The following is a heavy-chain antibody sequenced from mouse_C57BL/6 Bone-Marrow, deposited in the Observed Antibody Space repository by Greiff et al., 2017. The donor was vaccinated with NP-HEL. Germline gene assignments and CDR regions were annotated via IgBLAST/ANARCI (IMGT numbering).Heavy chain of an antibody. Sequence: EVQLQQSGPALVKPGASVKISCKASGYSFTGYYMNWVKQSPEKSLEWIGEINPSTGGTTYNQKFKAKATLTVDKSSSTAYMQLKSLTSEDSAVYYCARIGTYDYFLYAMDDWGQGTSVTVSS. CDR1: GYSFTGYY. D-gene: IGHD2-4*01. V-gene: IGHV1-42*01. CDR2: INPSTGGT. J-gene: IGHJ4*01. CDR3: ARIGTYDYFLYAMDD.